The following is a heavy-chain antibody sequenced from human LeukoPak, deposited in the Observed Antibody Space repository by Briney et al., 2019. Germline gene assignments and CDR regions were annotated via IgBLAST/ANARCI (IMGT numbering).Heavy chain of an antibody. J-gene: IGHJ4*02. CDR3: ARDLSIYYDTSGYYSDGLDY. D-gene: IGHD3-22*01. Sequence: VASVKVSCKASGYTFTSNYIHWVRQAPGQGLEWMGMIYPRDGSTSYAQKFQGRVTVTRDTSTSTVHMELSGLRSEDTAVYYCARDLSIYYDTSGYYSDGLDYWGQGTLVTVSS. V-gene: IGHV1-46*01. CDR2: IYPRDGST. CDR1: GYTFTSNY.